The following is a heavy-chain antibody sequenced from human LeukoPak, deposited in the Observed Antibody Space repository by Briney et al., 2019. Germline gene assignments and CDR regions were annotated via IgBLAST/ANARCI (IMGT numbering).Heavy chain of an antibody. CDR3: ARLGIAAQGGWFDP. CDR1: GGSISSYY. Sequence: PSETLSLTCTVSGGSISSYYWSWIRQPPGKGLEWIGYIYTSGSTNYNPSLKSRVTISVDTSKNQFSLKLSSVTAADTAVYYCARLGIAAQGGWFDPWGQGTLVTVSS. V-gene: IGHV4-4*09. CDR2: IYTSGST. D-gene: IGHD6-6*01. J-gene: IGHJ5*02.